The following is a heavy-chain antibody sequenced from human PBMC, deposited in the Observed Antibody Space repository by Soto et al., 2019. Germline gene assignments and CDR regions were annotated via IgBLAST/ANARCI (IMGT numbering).Heavy chain of an antibody. D-gene: IGHD3-3*01. Sequence: QVQLQESGPGLVKPSQTLSLTCTVSGGSISSGGYYWSWIRQHPGKGLEWIGYIYYSGSTYYNPSLKSRGTISVDTSKNQFSLKLSSVTAADTAVYYCARRFLSGGYYFDYWGQGTLVTVSS. V-gene: IGHV4-31*03. CDR3: ARRFLSGGYYFDY. CDR1: GGSISSGGYY. CDR2: IYYSGST. J-gene: IGHJ4*02.